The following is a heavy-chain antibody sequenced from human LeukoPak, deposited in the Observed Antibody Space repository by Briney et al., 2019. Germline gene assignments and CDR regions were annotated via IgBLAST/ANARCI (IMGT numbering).Heavy chain of an antibody. Sequence: SETLSLTCTVSGGSISSYYWSWIRQPPGKGLEWIAYISYTTGTNYNPSLKSRVTVSVDTFKNRFSLSLSSVTAADTAVYYCARGLSDTSGYYYGGRFDPWGQGTLVTVSS. D-gene: IGHD3-22*01. J-gene: IGHJ5*02. CDR1: GGSISSYY. CDR2: ISYTTGT. CDR3: ARGLSDTSGYYYGGRFDP. V-gene: IGHV4-59*03.